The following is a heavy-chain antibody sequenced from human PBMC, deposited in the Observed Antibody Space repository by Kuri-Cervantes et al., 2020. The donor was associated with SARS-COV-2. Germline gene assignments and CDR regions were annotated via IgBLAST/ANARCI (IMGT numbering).Heavy chain of an antibody. CDR1: GFTFSSYS. CDR2: ISSSSSYI. Sequence: GGSLRLSCAASGFTFSSYSMNWVRQAPGKGLEWVSSISSSSSYIYYADSVKGRFTISRDNAKNSLYLQMNSLRVEDTAVYYCARAQRGLMVALDYWGQGTLVTVSS. J-gene: IGHJ4*02. V-gene: IGHV3-21*01. CDR3: ARAQRGLMVALDY. D-gene: IGHD5-12*01.